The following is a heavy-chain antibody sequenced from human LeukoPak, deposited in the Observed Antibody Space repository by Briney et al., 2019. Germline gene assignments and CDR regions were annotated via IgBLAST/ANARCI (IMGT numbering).Heavy chain of an antibody. CDR3: ARLSGYSSSSIDY. Sequence: SETLSLTCTVSGGSISSGDYYWSWIRQPPGKGLEWIGYIYYSGSTYYNPSLKSRVTISVDTSKNQSSLKLSSVTAADTAVYYCARLSGYSSSSIDYWGQGTLVTVSP. CDR1: GGSISSGDYY. V-gene: IGHV4-30-4*01. CDR2: IYYSGST. D-gene: IGHD6-6*01. J-gene: IGHJ4*02.